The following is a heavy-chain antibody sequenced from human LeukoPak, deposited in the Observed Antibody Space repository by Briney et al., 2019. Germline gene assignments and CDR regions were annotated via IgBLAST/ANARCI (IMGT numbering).Heavy chain of an antibody. CDR3: ARDTWQLAFDY. CDR1: GFTVSSNY. CDR2: IYSCGST. V-gene: IGHV3-53*05. Sequence: PGGSLRLSCAASGFTVSSNYMSWVRQAPGKGLEWVSVIYSCGSTYYADSVKGRFTISRDNSKNTLYLQMNSLRAEDTAVYYCARDTWQLAFDYWGQGTLVTVSS. J-gene: IGHJ4*02. D-gene: IGHD6-6*01.